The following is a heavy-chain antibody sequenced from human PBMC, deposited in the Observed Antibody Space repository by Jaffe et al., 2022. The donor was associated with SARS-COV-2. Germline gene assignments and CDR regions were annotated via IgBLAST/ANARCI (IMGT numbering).Heavy chain of an antibody. J-gene: IGHJ4*02. V-gene: IGHV1-46*03. D-gene: IGHD2-2*01. CDR2: INPSGGDT. Sequence: QVQLVQSGAEVKKPGASVKVSCKASGYTFTGYYIHWVRQAPGQGLEWMGVINPSGGDTTYAQKFRGRVTLTRDTSTSTLYMELTSPSSEDTAVYFCARFGGYCSSTSCYRGYFDYWGQGTLVTVSS. CDR3: ARFGGYCSSTSCYRGYFDY. CDR1: GYTFTGYY.